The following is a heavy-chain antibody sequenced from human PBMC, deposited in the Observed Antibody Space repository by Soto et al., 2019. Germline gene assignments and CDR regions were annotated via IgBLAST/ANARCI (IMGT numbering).Heavy chain of an antibody. V-gene: IGHV4-39*01. CDR1: GGSISSSSYY. CDR2: IYYSGST. CDR3: ARRFDGVDFWSCYYRKADYGMDV. D-gene: IGHD3-3*01. J-gene: IGHJ6*02. Sequence: SETLSLTCTVSGGSISSSSYYWGWIRQPPGKGLEWIGSIYYSGSTYYNPSLKSRVTISVDTSKNQFSLKLSSVTAADTAVYYCARRFDGVDFWSCYYRKADYGMDVWGQGTTVTVSS.